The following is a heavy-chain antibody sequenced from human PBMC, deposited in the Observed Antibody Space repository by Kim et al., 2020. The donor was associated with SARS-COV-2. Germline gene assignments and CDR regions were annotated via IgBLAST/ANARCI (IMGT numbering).Heavy chain of an antibody. V-gene: IGHV3-33*03. CDR2: IRSDGSNK. CDR1: GFTFSNYG. D-gene: IGHD3-10*01. Sequence: GGSLRLSCAASGFTFSNYGMHWVRQAPGKGLEWVAVIRSDGSNKNYADSVKGRFTISRDNAKNTLYLQMNSLRAEDTAVYYCACDIGSGDGFGESYGID. CDR3: ACDIGSGDGFGESYGID. J-gene: IGHJ6*01.